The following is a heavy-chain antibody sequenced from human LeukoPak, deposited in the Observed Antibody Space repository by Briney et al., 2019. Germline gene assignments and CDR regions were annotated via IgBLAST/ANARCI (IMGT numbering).Heavy chain of an antibody. Sequence: KRGESLKISCKGSGYSFKSYWIGWVRQMPGKGLEWMGIILTADAATRSRPSFRGEVTISADKSISTAYLQWNSLEASDTALYFGARHRGGTSNVADSWGQGTQVTVSS. CDR2: ILTADAAT. V-gene: IGHV5-51*01. CDR3: ARHRGGTSNVADS. D-gene: IGHD1-7*01. J-gene: IGHJ4*02. CDR1: GYSFKSYW.